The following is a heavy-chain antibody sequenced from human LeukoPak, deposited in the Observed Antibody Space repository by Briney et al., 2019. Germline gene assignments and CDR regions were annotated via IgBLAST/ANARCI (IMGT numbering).Heavy chain of an antibody. Sequence: GGSLRLSCAAPGFTFDDYAMHWVRQAPGKGLEWVSGISWNSGSIGYADSVKGRFTISRDNAKNSLYLQMNSLRAEDTALYYCAKDSGIVVVTAILDYWGQGTLVTVSS. D-gene: IGHD2-21*02. CDR1: GFTFDDYA. CDR3: AKDSGIVVVTAILDY. J-gene: IGHJ4*02. CDR2: ISWNSGSI. V-gene: IGHV3-9*01.